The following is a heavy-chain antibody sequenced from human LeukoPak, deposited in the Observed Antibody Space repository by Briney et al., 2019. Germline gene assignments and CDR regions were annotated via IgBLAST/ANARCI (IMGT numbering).Heavy chain of an antibody. J-gene: IGHJ4*02. Sequence: PSETLSLTCTVSGGSISSYSWSWIRQPAGKGLEWIGRIYTSGSTNYNPSLKSRVTMSVDTSKNQFSLKLSSVTAADTAVYYCARDRPLYSSGWSTFDYWGQGTLVTVSS. CDR2: IYTSGST. V-gene: IGHV4-4*07. CDR3: ARDRPLYSSGWSTFDY. D-gene: IGHD6-19*01. CDR1: GGSISSYS.